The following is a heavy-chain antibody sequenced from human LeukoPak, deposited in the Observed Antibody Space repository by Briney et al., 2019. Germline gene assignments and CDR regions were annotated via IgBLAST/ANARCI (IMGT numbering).Heavy chain of an antibody. V-gene: IGHV4-39*01. J-gene: IGHJ6*03. Sequence: PSETLSLTCSVSNGSISSSGYYWGWVRQSPEKGLEWIGGIYYSGSTYYNPSLKRRVTISVDTSRNQFSLILSSVTAADTALYYCARHKRDYYYYMDVWGKGTTVTVSS. CDR1: NGSISSSGYY. CDR2: IYYSGST. CDR3: ARHKRDYYYYMDV.